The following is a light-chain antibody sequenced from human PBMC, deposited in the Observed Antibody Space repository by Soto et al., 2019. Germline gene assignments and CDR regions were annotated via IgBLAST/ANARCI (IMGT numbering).Light chain of an antibody. V-gene: IGKV1-27*01. Sequence: DIQMTQSPSSLSASLGDIVTITCRATQGIGIYLAWLQQRPGKVPKLLIYAASTLQSGVPSRVSGSGSGTDFTLTISSLQPEDVAAYYCQKYNTAPLTFGGGTRVEIK. CDR3: QKYNTAPLT. CDR1: QGIGIY. CDR2: AAS. J-gene: IGKJ4*01.